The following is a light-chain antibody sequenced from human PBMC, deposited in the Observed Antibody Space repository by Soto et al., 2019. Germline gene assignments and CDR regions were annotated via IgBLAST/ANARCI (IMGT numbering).Light chain of an antibody. Sequence: DIQITQSPSSLSASVGDRVTITCRASRGISDYLAWYQQKPGQVPKLLIFAASILRSGVPSRFGGRGSGTNFTLTISGLQPEDVATYDCQKYNSAPQTFGQGTKVDI. J-gene: IGKJ1*01. CDR3: QKYNSAPQT. CDR1: RGISDY. CDR2: AAS. V-gene: IGKV1-27*01.